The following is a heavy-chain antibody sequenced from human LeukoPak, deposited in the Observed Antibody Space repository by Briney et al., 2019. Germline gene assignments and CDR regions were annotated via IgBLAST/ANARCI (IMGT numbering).Heavy chain of an antibody. CDR3: ARDAQWLVPEGYFYYMDV. D-gene: IGHD6-19*01. V-gene: IGHV3-21*04. CDR2: ISSRSTNI. Sequence: GGSLRLSCAGSGFTFSRYSMNWFRQAPGKGLERVSSISSRSTNIFYADSVKGRFTISRDNAKSSLYLQMNSLGAEDTAVYYCARDAQWLVPEGYFYYMDVWGKGTTVTVSS. CDR1: GFTFSRYS. J-gene: IGHJ6*03.